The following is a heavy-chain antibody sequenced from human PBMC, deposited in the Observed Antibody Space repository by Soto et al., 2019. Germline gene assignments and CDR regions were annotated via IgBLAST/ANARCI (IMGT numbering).Heavy chain of an antibody. D-gene: IGHD2-2*01. V-gene: IGHV4-4*07. J-gene: IGHJ3*02. CDR2: FYNNGIT. Sequence: SETLSLTCTVSGGSIRSSYWSWIRQPAGKGLEWIGRFYNNGITNYNPSLKSRVTMSVDTTNNQFSLKLSSVTAADTAIYFCARELGFCSSTNCYLGAFDIWGQGTMVTVSS. CDR3: ARELGFCSSTNCYLGAFDI. CDR1: GGSIRSSY.